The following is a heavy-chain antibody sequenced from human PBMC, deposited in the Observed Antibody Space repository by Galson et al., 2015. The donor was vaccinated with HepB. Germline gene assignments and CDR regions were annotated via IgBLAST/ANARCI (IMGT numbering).Heavy chain of an antibody. CDR3: ARGHHGSGSYDY. Sequence: SETLSLTCTVSGGSISSYYWSWIRQPPGKGLEWIGYIYYSGSTNYNPSLKSRVTISVDTSKNQFSLKLSSVTAADTAVYYCARGHHGSGSYDYWGQGTLVTVSS. CDR1: GGSISSYY. CDR2: IYYSGST. D-gene: IGHD3-10*01. J-gene: IGHJ4*02. V-gene: IGHV4-59*12.